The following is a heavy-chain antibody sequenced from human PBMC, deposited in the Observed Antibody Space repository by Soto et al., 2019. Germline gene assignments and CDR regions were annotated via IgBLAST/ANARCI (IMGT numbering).Heavy chain of an antibody. CDR1: VGSIISGGYY. Sequence: SETLSLTCTFSVGSIISGGYYWSWIRQHPGKGLEWIGYIYYSGSTYYNPSLKSRVTISVDTSKNQFSLKLSSVTAADTAVYYCARDSYGDLTAFDIWGQGTMVTVSS. D-gene: IGHD5-18*01. V-gene: IGHV4-31*03. CDR3: ARDSYGDLTAFDI. J-gene: IGHJ3*02. CDR2: IYYSGST.